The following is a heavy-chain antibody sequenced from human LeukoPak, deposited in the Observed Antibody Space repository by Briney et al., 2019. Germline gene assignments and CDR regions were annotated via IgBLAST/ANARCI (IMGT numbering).Heavy chain of an antibody. Sequence: ASVKVSRKASGYTFTSYGISWVRQAPGQGLEWMGWISAYNGNTNYAQKLQGRVTMTTDTSTSTAYMELRSLRSDDTAVYYCAMLTYYDILTGYYNQRDYWGQGTLVTVSS. CDR3: AMLTYYDILTGYYNQRDY. D-gene: IGHD3-9*01. V-gene: IGHV1-18*01. J-gene: IGHJ4*02. CDR2: ISAYNGNT. CDR1: GYTFTSYG.